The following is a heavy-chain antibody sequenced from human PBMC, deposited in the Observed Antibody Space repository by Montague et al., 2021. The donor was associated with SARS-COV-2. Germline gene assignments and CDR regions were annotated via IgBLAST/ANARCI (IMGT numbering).Heavy chain of an antibody. Sequence: SETLSLTCSVSGGSFSSGDSYWGWLRQAPGKGLEWIGDLHYAGSAYYNPSLRSRVTISADTSKNRFSLKLNSVTAAGTAVYYCVATYNGNWYYFDYWGQGTLVTVSS. CDR3: VATYNGNWYYFDY. V-gene: IGHV4-39*01. D-gene: IGHD6-13*01. J-gene: IGHJ4*02. CDR2: LHYAGSA. CDR1: GGSFSSGDSY.